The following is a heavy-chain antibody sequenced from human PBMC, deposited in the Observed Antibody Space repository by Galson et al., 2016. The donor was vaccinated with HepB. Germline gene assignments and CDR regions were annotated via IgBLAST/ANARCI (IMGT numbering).Heavy chain of an antibody. CDR1: GFTFDDYV. D-gene: IGHD6-13*01. J-gene: IGHJ5*01. CDR3: ANDSPAAGVMNIGFDS. Sequence: SLRLSCAASGFTFDDYVMHWVRQGPGKGLEWVSSVSWNSDRVDYAGSVTGRFTISRDNAKKSPYLQMDSLKPEDTAFYYCANDSPAAGVMNIGFDSWGQGSLVTVSS. V-gene: IGHV3-9*01. CDR2: VSWNSDRV.